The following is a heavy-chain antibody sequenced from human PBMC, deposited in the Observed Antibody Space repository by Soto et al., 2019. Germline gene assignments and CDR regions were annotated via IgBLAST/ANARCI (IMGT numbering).Heavy chain of an antibody. V-gene: IGHV1-69*06. D-gene: IGHD6-6*01. J-gene: IGHJ6*02. CDR2: IIPIFGTA. Sequence: WASVKVSCKASGGTFSSYAISWVRQAPGQGLEWMGGIIPIFGTANYAQKFRGRVTITADKSTSTAYMELSSLRSEDTAVYYCARDHPLSSSEDSYYYYGMDVWGQGTTVTVSS. CDR1: GGTFSSYA. CDR3: ARDHPLSSSEDSYYYYGMDV.